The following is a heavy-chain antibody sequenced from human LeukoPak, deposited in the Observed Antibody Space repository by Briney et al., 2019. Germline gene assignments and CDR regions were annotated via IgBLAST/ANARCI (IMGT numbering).Heavy chain of an antibody. V-gene: IGHV4-34*01. CDR1: GGSFSGYY. J-gene: IGHJ6*02. D-gene: IGHD3-16*02. CDR2: INHSGST. Sequence: SETLSLTCAVYGGSFSGYYWSWIRQPPGKGLEWIGEINHSGSTNYNPSLKSRVTISVDTSKNQFSLKLSSVTAADTVVYYCASPPWGLRLGELSSTRYYGMDVWGQGTTVTVSS. CDR3: ASPPWGLRLGELSSTRYYGMDV.